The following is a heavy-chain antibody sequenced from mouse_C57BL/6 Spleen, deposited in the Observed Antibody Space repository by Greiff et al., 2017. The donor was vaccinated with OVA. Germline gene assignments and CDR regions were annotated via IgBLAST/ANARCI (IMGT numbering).Heavy chain of an antibody. J-gene: IGHJ1*03. CDR3: ARQREEGYFDV. CDR1: GFTFSDYG. CDR2: ISSGSSTI. V-gene: IGHV5-17*01. Sequence: EVKLVESGGGLVKPGGSLKLSCAASGFTFSDYGMHWVRQAPEKGLEWVAYISSGSSTIYYADTVKGRFTISRDNAKNTLFLQMTSLRSEDTAMYYCARQREEGYFDVWGTGTTVTVSS.